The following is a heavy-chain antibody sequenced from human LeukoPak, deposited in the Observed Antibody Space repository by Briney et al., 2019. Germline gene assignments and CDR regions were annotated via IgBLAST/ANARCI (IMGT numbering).Heavy chain of an antibody. Sequence: SETLSLTCTVSGYSISSGYYWGWIRQPPGKGLEWIGSIYHSGSTYYNPSLKSRVTISVDTSKNQFSLKLSSVTAADTAVYFCARIAVSGYSSSWYDYWGQGTPVTVSS. CDR2: IYHSGST. CDR3: ARIAVSGYSSSWYDY. D-gene: IGHD6-13*01. V-gene: IGHV4-38-2*02. J-gene: IGHJ4*02. CDR1: GYSISSGYY.